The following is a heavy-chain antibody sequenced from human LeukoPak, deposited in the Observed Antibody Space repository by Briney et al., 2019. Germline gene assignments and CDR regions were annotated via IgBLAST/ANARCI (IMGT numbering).Heavy chain of an antibody. V-gene: IGHV3-64*01. CDR3: ASNTARYYYYMDV. J-gene: IGHJ6*03. CDR1: GFTFSSYA. CDR2: ISSNGGST. Sequence: GGSLRLSCAASGFTFSSYAMHCVRQAPGKGLEYVSAISSNGGSTYYANSVKGRFTISRDNSKNTLYLQMGSLRAEDMAVYYCASNTARYYYYMDVWGKGTTVTVSS. D-gene: IGHD5-18*01.